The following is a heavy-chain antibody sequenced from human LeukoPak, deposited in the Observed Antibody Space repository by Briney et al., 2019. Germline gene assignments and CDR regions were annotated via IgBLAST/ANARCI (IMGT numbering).Heavy chain of an antibody. D-gene: IGHD3-22*01. V-gene: IGHV3-30-3*01. CDR2: ISYDGSNK. CDR3: ARVGNAYEVAFDY. CDR1: GFTFSSYA. J-gene: IGHJ4*02. Sequence: PGGSLRLSCAASGFTFSSYAMRWVRQAPGKGLEWVAVISYDGSNKYYADSVKGRFTISRDNSKNTLYLQMNSLRAEDTAVYYCARVGNAYEVAFDYWGQGTLVTVSS.